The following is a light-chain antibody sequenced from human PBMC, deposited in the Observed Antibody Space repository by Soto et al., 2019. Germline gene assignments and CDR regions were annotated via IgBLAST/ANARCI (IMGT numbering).Light chain of an antibody. V-gene: IGKV3D-20*02. CDR3: HQRQSWPRT. CDR2: ATS. J-gene: IGKJ1*01. CDR1: QRVSSSS. Sequence: EIVLTQSPGTLSLSPGERATLSCRASQRVSSSSLAWYHHKPGQAPRLLIYATSSRATGVPARFSGSGSGTDFTLTISDVEPEDFAVYYCHQRQSWPRTFGQGTKVDIK.